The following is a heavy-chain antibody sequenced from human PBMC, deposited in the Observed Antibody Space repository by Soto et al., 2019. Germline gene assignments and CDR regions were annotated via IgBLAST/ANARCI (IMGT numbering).Heavy chain of an antibody. Sequence: PSETLSLTCAVYGGSFSCYYWSWIRQPPGKGLEWIGEINHSGSTNYNPSLKSRVTISVDTSKNQFSLKLSSVTAADTAVYYCARSGMVYYYYYYMDVWGKGTTVTVSS. V-gene: IGHV4-34*01. J-gene: IGHJ6*03. CDR3: ARSGMVYYYYYYMDV. CDR2: INHSGST. CDR1: GGSFSCYY. D-gene: IGHD2-8*01.